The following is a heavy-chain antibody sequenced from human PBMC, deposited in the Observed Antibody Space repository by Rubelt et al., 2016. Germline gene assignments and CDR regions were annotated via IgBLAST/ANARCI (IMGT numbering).Heavy chain of an antibody. CDR3: ARGSRQLVRSVYWFDP. V-gene: IGHV4-34*02. J-gene: IGHJ5*02. CDR2: INHSGST. D-gene: IGHD6-13*01. CDR1: GGSFSGYY. Sequence: GQLQQWGAGLLKPSETLSLTCAVYGGSFSGYYWNWIRQPPGKGLEWIGEINHSGSTYYNPSLKSRVAISVDTSKNQFSLKLSSVTAADTAVYYCARGSRQLVRSVYWFDPWGQGTLVTVSS.